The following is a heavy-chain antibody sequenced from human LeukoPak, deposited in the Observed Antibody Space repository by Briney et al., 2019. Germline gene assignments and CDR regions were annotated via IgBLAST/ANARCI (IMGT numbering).Heavy chain of an antibody. V-gene: IGHV3-7*02. CDR3: ARIGSAAFTDY. Sequence: GGSLRLSCAASGFTFTSFWMSWVRQAPGKGLEWVANIKEDGSEKHYVDSVKGRFTISRDNAKNSLYLQVNSLRAEDTAVYYCARIGSAAFTDYWGQGTLVTVSS. D-gene: IGHD3-3*02. CDR2: IKEDGSEK. J-gene: IGHJ4*02. CDR1: GFTFTSFW.